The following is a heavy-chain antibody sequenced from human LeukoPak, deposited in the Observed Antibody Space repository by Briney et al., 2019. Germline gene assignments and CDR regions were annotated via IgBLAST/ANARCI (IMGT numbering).Heavy chain of an antibody. Sequence: PSETLSLTCTVSGGSISSSSYYWGWIRQPPGKGLEWIGSVYYTGASYYNPSLKSRVTISIDTSKKHFSLKLTSVTAADTAVYYCARGAPPQNLGQGTLVTVSS. J-gene: IGHJ4*02. CDR3: ARGAPPQN. CDR1: GGSISSSSYY. V-gene: IGHV4-39*07. CDR2: VYYTGAS.